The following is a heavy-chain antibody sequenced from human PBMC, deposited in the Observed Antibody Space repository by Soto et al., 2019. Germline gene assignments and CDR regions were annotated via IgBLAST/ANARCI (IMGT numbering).Heavy chain of an antibody. D-gene: IGHD1-1*01. J-gene: IGHJ4*02. CDR1: GFTFSSYG. Sequence: GGSLRLSCAASGFTFSSYGMHWVRQAPGKGLEWVAVIWYDGSNKYYADSVKGRFTISRDNSKNTLYLQMNSLRAEDTAVYYCTGGQDNLAVNFDFWGQGTLVTVSS. V-gene: IGHV3-33*01. CDR3: TGGQDNLAVNFDF. CDR2: IWYDGSNK.